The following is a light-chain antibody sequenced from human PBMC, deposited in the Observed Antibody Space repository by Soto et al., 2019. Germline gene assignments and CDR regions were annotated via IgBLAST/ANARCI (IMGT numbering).Light chain of an antibody. J-gene: IGKJ1*01. CDR3: QQYGSLSWT. V-gene: IGKV3-20*01. Sequence: IVLTQSPATLSLSPGERATRSCRASQSVTTFLAWYQQKPGQAPRLLIYGASTRATGIPDRFSGSGSGTDFTLTISRMEPEDFAVYYCQQYGSLSWTFGQGTKVDIK. CDR1: QSVTTF. CDR2: GAS.